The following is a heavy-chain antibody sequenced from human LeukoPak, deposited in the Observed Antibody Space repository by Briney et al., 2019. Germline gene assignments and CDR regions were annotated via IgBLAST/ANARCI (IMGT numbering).Heavy chain of an antibody. Sequence: STTLSLTCAISGDSVSSNRVAWNWIRQSPSRGLEWLGRTYYRSRWSSDYAVSVKSRLTINPDTSKNQFSLQLKSVTPEDTAVYYCAGDDGGNFDYWGQGTLVTVSS. D-gene: IGHD4-23*01. CDR3: AGDDGGNFDY. CDR1: GDSVSSNRVA. CDR2: TYYRSRWSS. V-gene: IGHV6-1*01. J-gene: IGHJ4*02.